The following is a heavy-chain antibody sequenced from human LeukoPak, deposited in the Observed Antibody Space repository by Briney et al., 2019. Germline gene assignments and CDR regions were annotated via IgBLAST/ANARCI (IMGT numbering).Heavy chain of an antibody. Sequence: PGGALRLSCAASGFTFSSYERNWVRQAPGKGLEGVSYISSSGSTIYYADSVKGRFTISRDNAQNSLYLQMNSLRAEDTAVYYCNRFDYWGQGTLVTVSS. CDR2: ISSSGSTI. CDR3: NRFDY. V-gene: IGHV3-48*03. D-gene: IGHD1-14*01. CDR1: GFTFSSYE. J-gene: IGHJ4*02.